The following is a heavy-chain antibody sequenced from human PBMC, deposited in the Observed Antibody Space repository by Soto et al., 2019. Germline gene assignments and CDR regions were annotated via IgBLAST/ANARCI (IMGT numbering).Heavy chain of an antibody. J-gene: IGHJ6*02. V-gene: IGHV3-30*18. Sequence: QVQLVESGGGVVQPGRSLRLSCAAAGFTFSSYGMHWVRQAPGKGLEWVAVISYDGSNKDYADSVKGRFTIARDNSKSTQYLKMNSLRAEDTAVEYWAKDSSACTGGASYGMDDWGQGTTVTVSS. D-gene: IGHD1-26*01. CDR3: AKDSSACTGGASYGMDD. CDR1: GFTFSSYG. CDR2: ISYDGSNK.